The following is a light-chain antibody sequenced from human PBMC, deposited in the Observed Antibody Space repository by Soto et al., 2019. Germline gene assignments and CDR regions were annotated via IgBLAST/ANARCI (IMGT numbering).Light chain of an antibody. J-gene: IGKJ5*01. CDR3: QQRQYWPPIT. CDR1: QSVSSY. CDR2: DAS. V-gene: IGKV3-11*01. Sequence: EIVLTQSPATLSLAPGERATLSFGASQSVSSYLAWYQQKPGQAPRLLTYDASNRATGIPARFSGSGSGTDFTLTISSLEPEDCAIYYCQQRQYWPPITFGQGTRLEIK.